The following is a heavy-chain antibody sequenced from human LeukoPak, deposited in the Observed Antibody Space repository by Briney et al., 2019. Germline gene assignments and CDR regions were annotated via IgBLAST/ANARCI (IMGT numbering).Heavy chain of an antibody. J-gene: IGHJ6*03. D-gene: IGHD2-2*01. Sequence: GGSLRLSCAASGFNFDTYAMSWVRQAPGKGLGWVSVISGSGNTVYYADSVKGRFTISRDNAKNSLYLQMNSLRAEDTALYYCARENCSSTSCPAGYSYYYYMDVWGKGTTVTVSS. CDR1: GFNFDTYA. CDR2: ISGSGNTV. V-gene: IGHV3-23*01. CDR3: ARENCSSTSCPAGYSYYYYMDV.